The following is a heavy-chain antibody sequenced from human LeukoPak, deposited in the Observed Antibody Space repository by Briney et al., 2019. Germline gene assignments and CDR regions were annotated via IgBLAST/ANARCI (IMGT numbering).Heavy chain of an antibody. J-gene: IGHJ4*02. Sequence: GASVKVSFKASGYTFTSYGISWVRQAPGQGLEWMGGIIPIFGTANYAQKFQGRVTITADKSTSTAYMELRSLRSDDTAVYYCARGSYYYGSGSYYLPHFDYWGQGTLVTVSS. D-gene: IGHD3-10*01. CDR3: ARGSYYYGSGSYYLPHFDY. CDR2: IIPIFGTA. CDR1: GYTFTSYG. V-gene: IGHV1-69*06.